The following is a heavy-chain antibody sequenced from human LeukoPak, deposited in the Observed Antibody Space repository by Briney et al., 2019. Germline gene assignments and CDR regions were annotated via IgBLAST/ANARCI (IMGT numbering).Heavy chain of an antibody. D-gene: IGHD6-19*01. V-gene: IGHV1-46*01. CDR3: ARTPLAGTGYFDY. CDR2: INPRGGST. J-gene: IGHJ4*02. CDR1: GYTFTSYY. Sequence: ASVKVSCKASGYTFTSYYIHWVRQAPGQGLEWMGIINPRGGSTRYAQKFQDRFTMTRDTSTSTVYMELSSLRSEDTAMYYCARTPLAGTGYFDYWGQGTLVTVSS.